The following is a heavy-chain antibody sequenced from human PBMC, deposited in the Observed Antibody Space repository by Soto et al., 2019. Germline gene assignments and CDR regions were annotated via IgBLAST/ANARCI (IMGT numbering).Heavy chain of an antibody. CDR3: ARGEPHPSFDY. D-gene: IGHD3-16*01. CDR2: IYSGGST. Sequence: EVQLVESGGGLVQPGGSLRLSCAASGFTVSTNYMNWVRQAPGKGLEWVSVIYSGGSTYYADSVKGRFTISRDNSKNTLFLQMNSLRFEDRAVYYCARGEPHPSFDYWGQGTLVTVSS. CDR1: GFTVSTNY. J-gene: IGHJ4*02. V-gene: IGHV3-66*01.